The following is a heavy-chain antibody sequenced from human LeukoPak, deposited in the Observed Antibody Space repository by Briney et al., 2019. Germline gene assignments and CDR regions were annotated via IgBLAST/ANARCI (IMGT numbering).Heavy chain of an antibody. CDR1: GFTFSDYY. CDR2: ISSSSSYT. Sequence: GGSLRLSCAASGFTFSDYYMSWIRQAPGKGLEWVSYISSSSSYTNYADSVKGRFTISRDNAKNSLYLQMSSLRAEDKAVYYCARAGGSWYEEDWFDPWGQGTLVTVSS. J-gene: IGHJ5*02. CDR3: ARAGGSWYEEDWFDP. D-gene: IGHD6-13*01. V-gene: IGHV3-11*05.